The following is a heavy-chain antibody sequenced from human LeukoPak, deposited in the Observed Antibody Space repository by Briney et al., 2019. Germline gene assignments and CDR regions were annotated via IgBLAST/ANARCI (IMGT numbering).Heavy chain of an antibody. CDR3: AKDLGHILPSDY. J-gene: IGHJ4*02. Sequence: PGGSLRLSCAASGFTFSSYGMHWVRQAPGKGLEWVAFIRCDGSNKYYADSVKGRFTISRDNSKNTLYLQMNSLRAEDTAVYYCAKDLGHILPSDYWGQGTLVTVSS. CDR2: IRCDGSNK. V-gene: IGHV3-30*02. D-gene: IGHD2-21*01. CDR1: GFTFSSYG.